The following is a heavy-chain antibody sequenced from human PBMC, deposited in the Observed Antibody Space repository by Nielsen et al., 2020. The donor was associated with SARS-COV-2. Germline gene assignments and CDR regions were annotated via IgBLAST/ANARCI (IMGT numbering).Heavy chain of an antibody. D-gene: IGHD6-19*01. V-gene: IGHV3-9*01. CDR2: ISWNSDNI. J-gene: IGHJ1*01. CDR1: GSTFVDYA. CDR3: AKGSSGWINLWFQH. Sequence: SLRLPCAAYGSTFVDYAMHWVRQATGKGREWISGISWNSDNIGYADSVKGRFTISRDNAKNTLYLQMNSLRADDTALYYCAKGSSGWINLWFQHWGQGTLVTVSS.